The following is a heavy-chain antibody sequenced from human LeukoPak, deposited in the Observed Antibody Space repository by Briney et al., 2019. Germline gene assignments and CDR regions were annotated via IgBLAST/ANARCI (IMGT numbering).Heavy chain of an antibody. CDR1: GFTVSSNY. Sequence: PGGSLRLSCAASGFTVSSNYMSWVRQAPGKGLEWVSVIYSGGSTYYADSVKGRFTISRDNSKNTLYLQMNSLRAEDTAVYYCARGGGLWFGELLSLDYWGQGTLVTVSS. CDR3: ARGGGLWFGELLSLDY. CDR2: IYSGGST. D-gene: IGHD3-10*01. J-gene: IGHJ4*02. V-gene: IGHV3-66*01.